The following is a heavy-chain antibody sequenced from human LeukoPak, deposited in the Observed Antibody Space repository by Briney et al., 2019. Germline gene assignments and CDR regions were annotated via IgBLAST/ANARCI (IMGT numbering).Heavy chain of an antibody. Sequence: GGSLRLSCAASRFTFTSYAMSWVRQAPGKGLEWVSAISDSGGSTYYADSVKGRITISRDNSRNTLYLQMNSLRAEDTAVYYCARDLATRQRTGLYDSWGQGALVTVSS. CDR1: RFTFTSYA. D-gene: IGHD3-16*02. J-gene: IGHJ4*02. V-gene: IGHV3-23*01. CDR2: ISDSGGST. CDR3: ARDLATRQRTGLYDS.